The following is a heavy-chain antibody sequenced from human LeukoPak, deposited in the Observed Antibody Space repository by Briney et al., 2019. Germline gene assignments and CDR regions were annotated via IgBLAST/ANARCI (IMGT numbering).Heavy chain of an antibody. CDR2: INHSGST. D-gene: IGHD3-3*01. CDR1: GGSFSGYY. J-gene: IGHJ4*02. Sequence: KTLETLSLTCAVYGGSFSGYYWSWIRQPPGKGLEWIGEINHSGSTNYNPSLKSRVTISVDTSKIQFSLKLSSVTAADTAVYYCARGPPRYDFWSGYYGYYFDYWGQGTLVTVSS. V-gene: IGHV4-34*01. CDR3: ARGPPRYDFWSGYYGYYFDY.